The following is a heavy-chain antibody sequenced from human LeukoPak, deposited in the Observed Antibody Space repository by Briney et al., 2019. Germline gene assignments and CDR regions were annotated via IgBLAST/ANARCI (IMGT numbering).Heavy chain of an antibody. CDR1: GYTFTSYY. Sequence: GASVKVSCKASGYTFTSYYMHRVREAPGQGLDWRGITNTSGASTAYEQKFQGRVTMTRDISTSTVDMGLSSLRSEDTAVYYCARARPGYCISTSCFFDYWGQGTLVTVSS. D-gene: IGHD2-2*01. CDR3: ARARPGYCISTSCFFDY. CDR2: TNTSGAST. J-gene: IGHJ4*02. V-gene: IGHV1-46*01.